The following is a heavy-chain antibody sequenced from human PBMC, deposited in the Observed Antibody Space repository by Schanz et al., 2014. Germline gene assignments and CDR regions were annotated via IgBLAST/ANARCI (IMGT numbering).Heavy chain of an antibody. J-gene: IGHJ4*02. CDR2: IKGDSSEK. CDR3: ARDPNSVNEIDY. Sequence: VQLVESGGALVQPGGSLRLSCSASGFTFSDHWMSWVPQPPGKGLEWVANIKGDSSEKNYVDSVKGRFTLSRDNAKKTMDLQMTSLRVEDTAVYYCARDPNSVNEIDYWGQGTLVTVSS. D-gene: IGHD5-12*01. V-gene: IGHV3-7*03. CDR1: GFTFSDHW.